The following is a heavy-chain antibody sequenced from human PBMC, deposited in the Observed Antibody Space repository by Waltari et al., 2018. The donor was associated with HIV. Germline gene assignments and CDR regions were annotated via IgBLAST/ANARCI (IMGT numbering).Heavy chain of an antibody. CDR2: IYYSGST. Sequence: QVHLQESGPGLVKPSETLSLTCTVSGGSISSYYRSWIRQPPGKGLEWIGYIYYSGSTNYNPSLKSRVTISVDTSKNQFSLKLSSVTAADTAVYYCARDTYDSSGYYVSEYFDLWGRGTLVTVSS. CDR1: GGSISSYY. V-gene: IGHV4-59*01. J-gene: IGHJ2*01. CDR3: ARDTYDSSGYYVSEYFDL. D-gene: IGHD3-22*01.